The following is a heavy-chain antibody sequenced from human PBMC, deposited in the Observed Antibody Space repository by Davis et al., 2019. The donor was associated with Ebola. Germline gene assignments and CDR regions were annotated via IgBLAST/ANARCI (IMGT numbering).Heavy chain of an antibody. V-gene: IGHV3-33*06. D-gene: IGHD5-18*01. Sequence: GGSLRLSCAASGFTFSSYAMHWVRQAPGKGLEWVAVIWYDGSNKYYADSVKGRFTISRDNSKNALYLQMNSLRAEDTAVYYCAKSGIQLWLRWYFDYWGQGTLVTVSS. J-gene: IGHJ4*02. CDR2: IWYDGSNK. CDR1: GFTFSSYA. CDR3: AKSGIQLWLRWYFDY.